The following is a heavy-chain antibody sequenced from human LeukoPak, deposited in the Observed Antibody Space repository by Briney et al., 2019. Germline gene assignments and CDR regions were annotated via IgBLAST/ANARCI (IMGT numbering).Heavy chain of an antibody. D-gene: IGHD4-17*01. CDR3: ALYTVNDGWLGAFDI. J-gene: IGHJ3*02. V-gene: IGHV4-61*02. CDR1: GGSISSGCYY. CDR2: HCTSGST. Sequence: SQTLSLTCTVSGGSISSGCYYWSWLPQPAGKGLEWIGRHCTSGSTNYNPSLKSRVTISVDTSKNQFSLKLSSVPAADTAVYYCALYTVNDGWLGAFDIWGQGTMVTVSS.